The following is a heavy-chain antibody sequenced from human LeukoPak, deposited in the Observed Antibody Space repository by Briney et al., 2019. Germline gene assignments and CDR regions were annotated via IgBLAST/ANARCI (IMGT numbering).Heavy chain of an antibody. D-gene: IGHD4-17*01. Sequence: GESLKISFQASGDSFTTYWIAWVRPLPGKGLEWMGRVYPGDSDITYSPSFQGQVTISADRSINTAYLQWSSLKASDSAMYYCARQRDYGDDIYSRFFDSWGQGGLVTVSS. CDR1: GDSFTTYW. CDR2: VYPGDSDI. CDR3: ARQRDYGDDIYSRFFDS. J-gene: IGHJ4*02. V-gene: IGHV5-51*01.